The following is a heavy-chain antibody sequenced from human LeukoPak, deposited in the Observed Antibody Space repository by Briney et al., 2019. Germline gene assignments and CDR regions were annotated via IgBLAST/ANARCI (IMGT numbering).Heavy chain of an antibody. CDR3: ARHVTISGPYDASDI. V-gene: IGHV4-59*08. CDR1: GDSISSYY. CDR2: IYDSGGT. D-gene: IGHD5-24*01. Sequence: SETLSLTCTVSGDSISSYYWSWIRQPPGKGLEWIGYIYDSGGTDYNPSLKRRVTISVATSKNPFSMTPSSVTAADTAVYSCARHVTISGPYDASDICGQGTMVPVSS. J-gene: IGHJ3*02.